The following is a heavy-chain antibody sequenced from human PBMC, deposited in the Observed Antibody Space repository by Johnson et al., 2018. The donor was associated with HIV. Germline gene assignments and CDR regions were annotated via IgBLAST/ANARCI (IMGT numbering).Heavy chain of an antibody. V-gene: IGHV3-30*03. CDR2: ISYDGSNK. CDR1: GFTVSSNY. D-gene: IGHD6-13*01. J-gene: IGHJ3*02. Sequence: VQLVESGGGLVPPGESLRLSCAASGFTVSSNYMSWVRQAPWKGLEWVAVISYDGSNKYYADSVKGRFTISRDNSKNTLYLQMNSLRAEDTAVYYCARFRVQAAACRGDAFDIWGQGTMVTVSS. CDR3: ARFRVQAAACRGDAFDI.